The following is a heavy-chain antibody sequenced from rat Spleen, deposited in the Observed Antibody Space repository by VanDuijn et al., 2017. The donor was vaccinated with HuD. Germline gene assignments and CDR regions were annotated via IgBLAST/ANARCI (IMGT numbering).Heavy chain of an antibody. CDR1: GFTFSHYY. D-gene: IGHD1-6*01. Sequence: EVQLVESDGGLVQPGRSMKLSCTVSGFTFSHYYMAWARQAPTKGLEWVASISTGGGNTYYRDSVKGRFTISRDNAKSTLYLQMDSLRSEDTATYYCTTYMYTTDYYPFDYWGQGVMVTVSS. CDR2: ISTGGGNT. J-gene: IGHJ2*01. CDR3: TTYMYTTDYYPFDY. V-gene: IGHV5-25*01.